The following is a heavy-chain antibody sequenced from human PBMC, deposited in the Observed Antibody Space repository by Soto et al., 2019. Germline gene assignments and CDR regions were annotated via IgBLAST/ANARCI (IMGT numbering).Heavy chain of an antibody. CDR2: IDRRGTST. V-gene: IGHV3-21*01. CDR3: VRVLIGCARTSQRGSDI. CDR1: GFFFSSYT. D-gene: IGHD1-7*01. Sequence: EVQLVESGGGLVKPGGSLRLSCAASGFFFSSYTMNWVLQPPGKGLAWVSSIDRRGTSTYYADSFMGRCTISSDNAKKSVYLHIDSLRAEGTAVYYCVRVLIGCARTSQRGSDIWGQGTTVSVSS. J-gene: IGHJ6*02.